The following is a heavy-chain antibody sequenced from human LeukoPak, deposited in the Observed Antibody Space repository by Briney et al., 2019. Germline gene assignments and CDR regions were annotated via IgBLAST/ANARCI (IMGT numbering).Heavy chain of an antibody. D-gene: IGHD4-23*01. Sequence: GASVKVSCKASGYTFTSYYMHWVRQAPGQGLEWMGWINPNSGGTNYAQKFQGRVTMTRDTSISTAYMELSRLRSDDTAVYYCARGYGGNLYSFDYWGQGTLVTVSS. CDR2: INPNSGGT. CDR3: ARGYGGNLYSFDY. J-gene: IGHJ4*02. CDR1: GYTFTSYY. V-gene: IGHV1-2*02.